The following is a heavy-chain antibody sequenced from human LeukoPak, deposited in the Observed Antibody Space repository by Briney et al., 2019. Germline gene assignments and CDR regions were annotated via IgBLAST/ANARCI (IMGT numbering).Heavy chain of an antibody. D-gene: IGHD6-19*01. V-gene: IGHV1-69*06. CDR2: IIPIFGTA. CDR3: ARGGISAGGGLEI. J-gene: IGHJ3*02. CDR1: GGTFSSYA. Sequence: SMKVSCKASGGTFSSYAISWVRQAPGQGLEWMGGIIPIFGTANYAQKFQGRVTMTAETSSSTVYMELRSLRFDDTAVYYCARGGISAGGGLEIWGLGTTVTVSS.